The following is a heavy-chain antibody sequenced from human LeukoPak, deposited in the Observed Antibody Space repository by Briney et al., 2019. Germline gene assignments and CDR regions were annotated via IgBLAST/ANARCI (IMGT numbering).Heavy chain of an antibody. D-gene: IGHD1-1*01. CDR1: GGSISSYY. Sequence: SETLSLTCNVSGGSISSYYWSWIRQPPGKGPEWIGYIYYSGSTNYNPSPKSRVTISVDTSKNQFSLKLSSVTAADTAVYYCARDRTQLERWGYYYYGMDVWGQGTTVTVSS. J-gene: IGHJ6*02. CDR3: ARDRTQLERWGYYYYGMDV. CDR2: IYYSGST. V-gene: IGHV4-59*01.